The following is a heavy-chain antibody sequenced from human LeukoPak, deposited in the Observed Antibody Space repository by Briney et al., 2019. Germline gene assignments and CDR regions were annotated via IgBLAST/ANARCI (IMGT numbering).Heavy chain of an antibody. V-gene: IGHV3-7*01. CDR1: GFTFSSYW. J-gene: IGHJ4*02. D-gene: IGHD1-26*01. Sequence: PGGSLRLSCAASGFTFSSYWMSWVRQAPGKGLEWVANIKQDGSEILYVDSVRGRFTISRDNAKTSLNLQMNSLRAEDTAVYYCARGRWVGATPAFDYWGQGTLVTVSS. CDR2: IKQDGSEI. CDR3: ARGRWVGATPAFDY.